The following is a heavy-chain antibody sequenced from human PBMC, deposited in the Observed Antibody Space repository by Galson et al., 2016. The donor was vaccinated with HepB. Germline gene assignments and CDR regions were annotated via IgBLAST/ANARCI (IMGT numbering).Heavy chain of an antibody. J-gene: IGHJ4*02. D-gene: IGHD3-10*01. CDR1: GYNFTLYY. V-gene: IGHV5-51*01. CDR2: IYPGDSET. Sequence: QSGAEVKKPGESLQISCKASGYNFTLYYIAWVRQMPGRGLEWMGIIYPGDSETRYSPSFQDHATISADKSFTTAHLGWSSLKTSDTAIYYCARQAFYYGSGSYFLDYWGQGTLVTVSS. CDR3: ARQAFYYGSGSYFLDY.